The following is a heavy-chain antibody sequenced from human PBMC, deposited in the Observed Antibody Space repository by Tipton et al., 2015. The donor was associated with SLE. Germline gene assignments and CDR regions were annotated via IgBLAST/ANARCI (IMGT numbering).Heavy chain of an antibody. J-gene: IGHJ3*02. Sequence: QLVQSGPEVKEPGASVKVSCKASGYRFTGYYIHWVRQAPGQGLEWMGWINPYTGGTNYAQKFHGRVIMTRDTSISTVYMELSSLTSEDTAVYYCARGKDGGDPFDIWGQGTMVTVSS. V-gene: IGHV1-2*02. CDR2: INPYTGGT. CDR1: GYRFTGYY. D-gene: IGHD5-24*01. CDR3: ARGKDGGDPFDI.